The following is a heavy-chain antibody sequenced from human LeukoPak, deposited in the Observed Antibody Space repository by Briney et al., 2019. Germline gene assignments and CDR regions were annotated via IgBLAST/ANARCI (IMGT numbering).Heavy chain of an antibody. CDR2: IYYSGST. J-gene: IGHJ3*02. D-gene: IGHD2-15*01. Sequence: SETLSLTCTVSGGSISSYYWSWIRQPPGKGLEWIGYIYYSGSTNYNPSLKSRVTISVDTSKNQFSLKLSSVTAADTAVYYCARDVVVSGAFDIWGQGTMVTVSS. CDR3: ARDVVVSGAFDI. CDR1: GGSISSYY. V-gene: IGHV4-59*12.